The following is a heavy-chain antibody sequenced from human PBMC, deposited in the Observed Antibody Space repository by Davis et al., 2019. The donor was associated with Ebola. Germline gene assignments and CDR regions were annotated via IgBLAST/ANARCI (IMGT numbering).Heavy chain of an antibody. V-gene: IGHV5-10-1*01. CDR3: ATSLGHIVVVTAPDAFDI. D-gene: IGHD2-21*02. Sequence: GESLKISCKGSGYSFTSYWISWVRQMPGKGLEWMGRIDPSDSYTNYSPSFQGHVTISADKSISTAYLQWSSLKASDTAMYYCATSLGHIVVVTAPDAFDIWGQGTMVTVSS. J-gene: IGHJ3*02. CDR1: GYSFTSYW. CDR2: IDPSDSYT.